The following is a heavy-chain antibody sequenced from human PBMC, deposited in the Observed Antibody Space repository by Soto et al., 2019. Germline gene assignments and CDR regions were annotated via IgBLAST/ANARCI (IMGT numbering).Heavy chain of an antibody. Sequence: SETLSLTCAVSSGSISSSNWWSWVRQPPGKGLEWIGEIYHSGSTNYNPSLKSRVTISVDKSKNQFSLKLSSVTAADTAVYYCARGRGIAVASRLGYFDYWGQGTLVTVSS. CDR3: ARGRGIAVASRLGYFDY. J-gene: IGHJ4*02. V-gene: IGHV4-4*02. CDR2: IYHSGST. D-gene: IGHD6-19*01. CDR1: SGSISSSNW.